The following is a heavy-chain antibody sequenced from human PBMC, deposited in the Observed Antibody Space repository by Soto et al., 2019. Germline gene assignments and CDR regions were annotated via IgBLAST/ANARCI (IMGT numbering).Heavy chain of an antibody. J-gene: IGHJ5*01. V-gene: IGHV1-69*13. CDR1: GGTFSSYA. D-gene: IGHD3-10*01. CDR3: ARALDGSGSNTWFDS. CDR2: IIPIFGTA. Sequence: GASVKVSCKASGGTFSSYAIGWVRQAPGQGLEWMGGIIPIFGTANYAQKFQGRVTITADESTSTAYMELSSLRSEDTAVYYCARALDGSGSNTWFDSWGQGTLVTALL.